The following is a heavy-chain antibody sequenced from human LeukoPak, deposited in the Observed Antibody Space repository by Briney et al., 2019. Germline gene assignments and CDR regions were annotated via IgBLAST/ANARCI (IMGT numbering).Heavy chain of an antibody. CDR3: AKFVDTDYFDY. D-gene: IGHD5-18*01. CDR1: GFTFSSYG. V-gene: IGHV3-30*18. Sequence: PGGSLRLSCAASGFTFSSYGMHWVRQAPGKGLGWVAVISYDGSNKYYADSVKGRFTISRDNSKNTLYLQMNSLRAEDTAVYYCAKFVDTDYFDYWGQGTLVTVSS. CDR2: ISYDGSNK. J-gene: IGHJ4*02.